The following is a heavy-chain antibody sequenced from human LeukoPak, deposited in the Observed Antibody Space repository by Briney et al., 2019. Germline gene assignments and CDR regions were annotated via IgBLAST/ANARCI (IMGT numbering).Heavy chain of an antibody. Sequence: GGSLRLSCEGSAFIFSGHWMNWVRQTPGKGLEWVASIKEDGSERQYVDSVKGRFSISRDNTKGSLFLQLNSLRAEDTAVYYCASLTLILTGPNYGMDVWGQGTTVTVSS. V-gene: IGHV3-7*03. CDR3: ASLTLILTGPNYGMDV. D-gene: IGHD3-9*01. J-gene: IGHJ6*02. CDR1: AFIFSGHW. CDR2: IKEDGSER.